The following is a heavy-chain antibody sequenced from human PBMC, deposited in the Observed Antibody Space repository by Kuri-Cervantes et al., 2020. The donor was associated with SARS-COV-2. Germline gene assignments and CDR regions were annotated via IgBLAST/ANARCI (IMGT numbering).Heavy chain of an antibody. CDR3: ATAVREPFGGY. CDR1: GFTFGDFA. CDR2: ISSSSSAI. J-gene: IGHJ4*02. Sequence: GESLKISCTGSGFTFGDFAMSWVRQAPGKGLEWVSYISSSSSAIYYPDSVKGRFTMSRDNAKNSLYLQMNSLRAEDTAVYYCATAVREPFGGYWGQGTLVTVSS. D-gene: IGHD3-16*01. V-gene: IGHV3-48*01.